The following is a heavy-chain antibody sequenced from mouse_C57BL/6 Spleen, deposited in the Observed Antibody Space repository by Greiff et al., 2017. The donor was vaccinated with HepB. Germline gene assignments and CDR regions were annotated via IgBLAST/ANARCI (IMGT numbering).Heavy chain of an antibody. CDR3: ARKGIYYGSSPFDY. CDR2: IYPGSGST. Sequence: QVQLKESGAELVKPGASVKMSCKASGYTFTSYWITWVKQRPGQGLEWIGDIYPGSGSTNYNEKFKSKATLTVDTSSSTAYMQLSSLTSEDSAVYYCARKGIYYGSSPFDYWGQGTTLTVSS. CDR1: GYTFTSYW. D-gene: IGHD1-1*01. V-gene: IGHV1-55*01. J-gene: IGHJ2*01.